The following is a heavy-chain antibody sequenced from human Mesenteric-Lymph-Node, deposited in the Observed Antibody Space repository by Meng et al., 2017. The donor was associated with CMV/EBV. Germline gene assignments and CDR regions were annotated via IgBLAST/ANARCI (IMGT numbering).Heavy chain of an antibody. D-gene: IGHD3-9*01. CDR3: ARGLSDTLTGYYIYWFDS. V-gene: IGHV1-18*04. J-gene: IGHJ5*01. Sequence: TFTSYVISWVRQAPGQALEWMGSISPYTGHTNYAQKFQGRVTMTTGTSTSTAYMEVRSLRFDDTAVYYCARGLSDTLTGYYIYWFDSWGQGTLVTVSS. CDR1: TFTSYV. CDR2: ISPYTGHT.